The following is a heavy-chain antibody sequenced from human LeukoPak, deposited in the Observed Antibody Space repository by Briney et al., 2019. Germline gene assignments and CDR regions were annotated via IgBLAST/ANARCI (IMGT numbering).Heavy chain of an antibody. CDR1: GYTFTSYG. CDR2: ISAYNGNT. CDR3: ARSGGDYQLLPYYFDY. D-gene: IGHD2-2*01. V-gene: IGHV1-18*01. Sequence: GASVKVSCKASGYTFTSYGISWVRQAPGQGLEWMGWISAYNGNTSYAQKLQGRVTMTTDTSTSTAYMELRSLRSDDTAVYYCARSGGDYQLLPYYFDYWGQGTLVTVSS. J-gene: IGHJ4*02.